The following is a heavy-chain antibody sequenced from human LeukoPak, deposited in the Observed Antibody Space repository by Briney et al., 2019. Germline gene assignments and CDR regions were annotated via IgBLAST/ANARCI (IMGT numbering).Heavy chain of an antibody. V-gene: IGHV3-23*01. CDR3: ARGQSYYYYMGV. CDR2: TSGSGEST. D-gene: IGHD6-19*01. Sequence: PGGSLRLSCAASGFTFSFYGMNWVRQAPGKGLEWVSATSGSGESTYYADSVKGRLTISRDNSKSTLYLQMSSLRAEDAAVYYCARGQSYYYYMGVWGKGTTVTISS. CDR1: GFTFSFYG. J-gene: IGHJ6*03.